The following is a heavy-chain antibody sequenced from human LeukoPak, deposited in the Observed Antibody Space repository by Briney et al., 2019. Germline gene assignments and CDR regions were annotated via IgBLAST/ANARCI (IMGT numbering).Heavy chain of an antibody. J-gene: IGHJ4*02. CDR1: GYTFTSYD. Sequence: GASVKVSCKASGYTFTSYDTNWVRQATGQGLEWMGWMNPNSGNTGFAQKFQGRVTMTRNTAISTAYMELSSLRSEDTAVYYCARARSPSQGPFDYWGQGTLVTVSS. V-gene: IGHV1-8*01. CDR3: ARARSPSQGPFDY. CDR2: MNPNSGNT.